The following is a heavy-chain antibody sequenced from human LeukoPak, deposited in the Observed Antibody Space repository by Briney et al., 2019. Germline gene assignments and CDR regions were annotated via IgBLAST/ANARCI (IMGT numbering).Heavy chain of an antibody. CDR2: IKQDGSEV. CDR1: GFTFTEYW. CDR3: AREAYCGGPSCFAVSYMDV. J-gene: IGHJ6*03. D-gene: IGHD2-21*01. V-gene: IGHV3-7*01. Sequence: GGSLRLSCAASGFTFTEYWMARVRQAPGQRLEWVANIKQDGSEVYYVDSVEGRFTISRDNAKNSVYLQMNSLGVEDTAVYFCAREAYCGGPSCFAVSYMDVWGEGTTVTVSS.